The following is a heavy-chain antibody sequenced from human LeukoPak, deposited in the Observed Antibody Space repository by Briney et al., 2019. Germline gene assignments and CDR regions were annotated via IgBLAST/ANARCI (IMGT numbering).Heavy chain of an antibody. CDR3: ARDQYDSVWGSYRPYFDY. D-gene: IGHD3-16*02. Sequence: ASVKVSCKASGYTFTSYGIIWVRQAPGQGLEWMGSISPYTGNTKYAERFQDRVIMTTDTSTRTAYMELRSLRSDDTAVLYCARDQYDSVWGSYRPYFDYWGQGTLVTVSS. CDR1: GYTFTSYG. V-gene: IGHV1-18*04. J-gene: IGHJ4*02. CDR2: ISPYTGNT.